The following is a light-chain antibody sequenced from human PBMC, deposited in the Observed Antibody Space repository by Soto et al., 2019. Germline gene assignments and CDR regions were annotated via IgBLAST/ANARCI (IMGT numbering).Light chain of an antibody. CDR2: DAS. Sequence: DIQMTQSPSTLSATAGERVTITCRASQSISSWLAWYQHKPGKAPKLLIYDASNLDSGVPSRFSGSGSGTEFTLTISSLQPDDFATYYCQHYNSYSEAFGQGTKVDIK. CDR1: QSISSW. J-gene: IGKJ1*01. V-gene: IGKV1-5*01. CDR3: QHYNSYSEA.